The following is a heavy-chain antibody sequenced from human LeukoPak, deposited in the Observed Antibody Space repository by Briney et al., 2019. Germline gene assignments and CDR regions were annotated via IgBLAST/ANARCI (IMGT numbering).Heavy chain of an antibody. CDR2: IKQDGSEK. CDR3: ARDSAGNDY. CDR1: GFSFSRRG. V-gene: IGHV3-7*01. D-gene: IGHD6-13*01. Sequence: GESLRLSCTTSGFSFSRRGMNWVRQAPGKGLEWVANIKQDGSEKYYVDSVKGRFTISRDNAKNSLYLQMNSLRAEDTAMYYCARDSAGNDYWGQGTLVTVSS. J-gene: IGHJ4*02.